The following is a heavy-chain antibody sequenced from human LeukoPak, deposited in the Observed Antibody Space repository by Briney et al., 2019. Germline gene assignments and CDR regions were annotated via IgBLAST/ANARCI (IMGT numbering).Heavy chain of an antibody. D-gene: IGHD2-2*02. J-gene: IGHJ4*02. V-gene: IGHV1-18*01. CDR1: GYTFTSYG. CDR3: ARARYCSSTSCYTSYFDY. Sequence: ASVKVSCKASGYTFTSYGISWVRQAPGQGLEWMGWISAYNGNTNYAQKFQGRVTMTRDTSISTAYMELSRLRSDDTAVYYCARARYCSSTSCYTSYFDYWGQGTLVTVSS. CDR2: ISAYNGNT.